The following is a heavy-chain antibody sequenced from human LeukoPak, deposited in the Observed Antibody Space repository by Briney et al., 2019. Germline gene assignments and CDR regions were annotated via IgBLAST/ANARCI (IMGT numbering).Heavy chain of an antibody. CDR3: TRRGGSPPGLDY. V-gene: IGHV3-72*01. CDR1: GFTFSDHY. D-gene: IGHD1-26*01. CDR2: IRNRAYSYTT. J-gene: IGHJ4*02. Sequence: GGSLRLSCAASGFTFSDHYMDWVRQAPGKGLEWVGRIRNRAYSYTTEYAASVKGRFIISRDDSKNSLDLQMNSLKIEDTAVYYVTRRGGSPPGLDYWGQGTLVTVSS.